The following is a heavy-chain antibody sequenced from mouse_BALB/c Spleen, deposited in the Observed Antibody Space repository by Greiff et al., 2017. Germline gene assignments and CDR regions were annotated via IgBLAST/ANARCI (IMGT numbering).Heavy chain of an antibody. D-gene: IGHD1-1*01. Sequence: EVKLVESGGGLVKPGGSLKFSCAASGFTFSDYYMYWVRQTPEKRLEWVATISDGGSYTYYPDSVKGRFTISRDNAKNNLYLQMSSLKSEDTAMYYCARDRDGSSYWYAMDYWGQGTSVTVSS. CDR2: ISDGGSYT. V-gene: IGHV5-4*02. CDR1: GFTFSDYY. CDR3: ARDRDGSSYWYAMDY. J-gene: IGHJ4*01.